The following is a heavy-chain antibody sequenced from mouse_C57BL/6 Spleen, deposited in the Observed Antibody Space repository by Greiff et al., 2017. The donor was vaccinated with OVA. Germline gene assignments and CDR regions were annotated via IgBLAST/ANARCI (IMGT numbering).Heavy chain of an antibody. J-gene: IGHJ1*03. CDR1: GYTFTDYY. CDR2: INPYNGGT. V-gene: IGHV1-19*01. CDR3: ARRDYYGSSGYFDV. D-gene: IGHD1-1*01. Sequence: VQLKQSGPVLVKPGASVKMSCKASGYTFTDYYMNWVKQSHGKSLEWIGVINPYNGGTSYNQKFKGKATLTVDKSSSTAYMELNSLTSEDSAVYYCARRDYYGSSGYFDVWGTGTTVTVSS.